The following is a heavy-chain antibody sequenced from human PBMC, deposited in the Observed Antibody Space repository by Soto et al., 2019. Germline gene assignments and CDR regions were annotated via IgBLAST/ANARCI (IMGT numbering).Heavy chain of an antibody. CDR1: GWYFSGHS. J-gene: IGHJ5*01. CDR2: INHSGRV. D-gene: IGHD3-22*01. Sequence: PETLSLTCGFYGWYFSGHSLTLIRPSPGKGLEWIGDINHSGRVNYSPSLKSRVTISLDTSKNQFSLTLSAVTAADTAMYYCSTRAYDTNGYYRFDPWGQGTLVTVSS. CDR3: STRAYDTNGYYRFDP. V-gene: IGHV4-34*01.